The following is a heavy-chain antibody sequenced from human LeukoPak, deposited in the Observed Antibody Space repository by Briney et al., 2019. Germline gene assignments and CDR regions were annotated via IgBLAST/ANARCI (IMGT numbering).Heavy chain of an antibody. D-gene: IGHD3-22*01. CDR2: ISGSGGST. CDR3: AKDQDYDSSGYYYAFFDY. V-gene: IGHV3-23*01. Sequence: PGGSLRLSCAASGFTFGTYAMSWVRQAPGKGLEWVSGISGSGGSTYYADSVKGRFTTSRDNSKNTLYLQMNSLRAEDTAVYYCAKDQDYDSSGYYYAFFDYWGQGTLVTVSS. J-gene: IGHJ4*02. CDR1: GFTFGTYA.